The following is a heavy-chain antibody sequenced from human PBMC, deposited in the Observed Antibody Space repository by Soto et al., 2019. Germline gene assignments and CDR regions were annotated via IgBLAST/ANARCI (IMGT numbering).Heavy chain of an antibody. J-gene: IGHJ3*02. V-gene: IGHV1-3*01. CDR1: GYTFTSYA. Sequence: VASVKVSCKATGYTFTSYAMHWVRQAPGQRLEWMGWINAGNGNTKYSQKFQGRVTITRDTSASTAYMELSSLRSEDTAVYYCASYSTESVSYYPDDAFDIWGQGTMVTVSS. D-gene: IGHD1-26*01. CDR3: ASYSTESVSYYPDDAFDI. CDR2: INAGNGNT.